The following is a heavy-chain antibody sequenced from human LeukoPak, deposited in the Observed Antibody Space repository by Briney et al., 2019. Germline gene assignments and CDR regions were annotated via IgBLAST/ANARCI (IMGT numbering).Heavy chain of an antibody. CDR3: ATSPPLTYYYDSSGYDFDY. CDR1: GFTFSDYY. Sequence: GGSLRLSCAASGFTFSDYYMSWIRQAPGKGLEWVSYISSSGSTIYCADSVKGRFTISRDNAKNSLYLQMNSLRAEDTAVYYCATSPPLTYYYDSSGYDFDYWGQGTLVTVSS. J-gene: IGHJ4*02. V-gene: IGHV3-11*01. D-gene: IGHD3-22*01. CDR2: ISSSGSTI.